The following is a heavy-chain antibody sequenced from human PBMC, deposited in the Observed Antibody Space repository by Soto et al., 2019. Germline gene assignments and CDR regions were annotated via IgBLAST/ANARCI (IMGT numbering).Heavy chain of an antibody. CDR1: GFTFNNYW. Sequence: EVQLVESGGALVQPGGSLRLSCAVSGFTFNNYWMSWVRQAPGKGLEWVANIKQDGNEKYYVDSVKGRFTISRDNAKNSLYLQMNSLRAEDTAVYYCTRTTSLAGVYWGQGTLVTVSS. CDR3: TRTTSLAGVY. J-gene: IGHJ4*02. V-gene: IGHV3-7*05. D-gene: IGHD4-4*01. CDR2: IKQDGNEK.